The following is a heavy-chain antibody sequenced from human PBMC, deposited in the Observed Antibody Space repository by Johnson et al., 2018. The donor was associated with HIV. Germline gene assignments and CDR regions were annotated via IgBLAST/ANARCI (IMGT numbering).Heavy chain of an antibody. CDR3: ARSYSSSSHDAFDI. CDR2: IGYDGSDK. Sequence: QLVESGGGLVQPGRSLRLSCAASGFTLSTYGMHWVRQAPGKGLEWVAVIGYDGSDKYYADSVKGRVTISRDNSKNTLYLQMNSLRAEDTAVYYCARSYSSSSHDAFDIWGQGTMVTVSS. V-gene: IGHV3-33*08. D-gene: IGHD6-6*01. CDR1: GFTLSTYG. J-gene: IGHJ3*02.